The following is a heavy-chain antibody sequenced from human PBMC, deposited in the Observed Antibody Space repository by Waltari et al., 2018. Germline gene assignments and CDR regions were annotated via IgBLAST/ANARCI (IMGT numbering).Heavy chain of an antibody. D-gene: IGHD2-2*01. CDR2: ISSSSSYI. V-gene: IGHV3-21*01. CDR3: ARDPRYCSSTSCHDY. J-gene: IGHJ4*02. Sequence: EVQLVESGGGLVKHGGSLRLSCSASGFPFSSYSMNWVRQAPGKGLEWGSSISSSSSYIYYADSVKGRFTISRDNAKNSLYLQMNSLRAEDTAVYYCARDPRYCSSTSCHDYWGQGTLVTVSS. CDR1: GFPFSSYS.